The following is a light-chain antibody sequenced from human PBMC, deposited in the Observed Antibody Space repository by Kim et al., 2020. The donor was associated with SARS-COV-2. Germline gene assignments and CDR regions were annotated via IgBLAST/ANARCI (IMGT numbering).Light chain of an antibody. V-gene: IGLV3-9*01. Sequence: SVALGPTARITCGGNSIGSINVHWYQQKPGQAPVLVIYRDSNRPSGIPERFSGSNSGNTATLTISRAQAGDEADYYCQVWDSSTVVFGGGTQLTVL. J-gene: IGLJ2*01. CDR3: QVWDSSTVV. CDR1: SIGSIN. CDR2: RDS.